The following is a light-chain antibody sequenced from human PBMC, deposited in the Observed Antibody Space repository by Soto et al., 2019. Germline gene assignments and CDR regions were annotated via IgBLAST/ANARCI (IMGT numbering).Light chain of an antibody. Sequence: QSVLTQPPSVSGSPGQSVTISCTGTSSDVGTYNRVSWYQQPPGTAPKLMIYDVTNRPSGVPDRFSGSKSGNTASLTISGLQAEDEADYYCSLYISTSSLDVVFGGGTKLTVL. J-gene: IGLJ2*01. CDR2: DVT. V-gene: IGLV2-18*01. CDR3: SLYISTSSLDVV. CDR1: SSDVGTYNR.